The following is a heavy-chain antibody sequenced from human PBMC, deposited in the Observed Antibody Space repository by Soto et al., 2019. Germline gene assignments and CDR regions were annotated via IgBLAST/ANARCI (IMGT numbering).Heavy chain of an antibody. CDR3: AKASSYYYGSGSYFYYYYMDV. Sequence: LRLSCAASGFTFSSYAMSWVRQAPGKGLEWVSAISGSGGSTYYADSVKGRFTISRDNSKNTLYLQMNSLRAEDTAVYYCAKASSYYYGSGSYFYYYYMDVWGKGTTVTVSS. CDR2: ISGSGGST. CDR1: GFTFSSYA. J-gene: IGHJ6*03. V-gene: IGHV3-23*01. D-gene: IGHD3-10*01.